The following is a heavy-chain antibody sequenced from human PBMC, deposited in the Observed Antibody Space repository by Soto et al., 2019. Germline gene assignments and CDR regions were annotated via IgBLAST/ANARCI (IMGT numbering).Heavy chain of an antibody. Sequence: QVQLVQSGAEVKKPGASVKVSCKASGYTFTSYGISWVREAPGQGLEWMGWISAYNGNTNYAQKLQGRVTMTTDTSTSSAYMELRSLRSDYTAVYYCARDLVVVPAARITVGANDYWGQGILVTASS. CDR2: ISAYNGNT. D-gene: IGHD2-2*01. CDR1: GYTFTSYG. V-gene: IGHV1-18*01. J-gene: IGHJ4*02. CDR3: ARDLVVVPAARITVGANDY.